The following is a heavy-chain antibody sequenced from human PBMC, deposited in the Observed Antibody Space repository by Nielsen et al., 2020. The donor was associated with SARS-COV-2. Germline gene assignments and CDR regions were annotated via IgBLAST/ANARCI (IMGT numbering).Heavy chain of an antibody. CDR2: ISYDGSNK. CDR1: GFTFSSYG. D-gene: IGHD2-8*02. V-gene: IGHV3-30*18. Sequence: SCAASGFTFSSYGMHWVRQAPGKGLEWVAVISYDGSNKYYADSVKGRFTISRDNSKNTLYLQMNSLRAEDTAVYYCAKVTGPTSDYWGQGTLVTVSS. J-gene: IGHJ4*02. CDR3: AKVTGPTSDY.